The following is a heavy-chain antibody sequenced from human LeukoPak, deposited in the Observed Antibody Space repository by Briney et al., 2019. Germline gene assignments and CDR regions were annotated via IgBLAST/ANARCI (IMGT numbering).Heavy chain of an antibody. D-gene: IGHD3-22*01. CDR3: ASSYYYDSSGPNPVDAFDI. J-gene: IGHJ3*02. V-gene: IGHV3-53*01. Sequence: GGSLRLSCAASGFTVSSNYMGWVRQAPGKGLEWVSVIYSGGSTYYADSVKGRFTISRDNSKNTLYLQMNSLRAEDTAVYYCASSYYYDSSGPNPVDAFDIWGQGTMVTVSS. CDR1: GFTVSSNY. CDR2: IYSGGST.